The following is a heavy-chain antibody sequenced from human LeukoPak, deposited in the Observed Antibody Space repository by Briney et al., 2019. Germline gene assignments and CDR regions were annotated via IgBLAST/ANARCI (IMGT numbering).Heavy chain of an antibody. CDR3: ANGNRCTSPNCLGYYYFYMDV. Sequence: PGGSLRLSCAASGFTFSSCAMSWVRQAPGKGLEWVSAISGSGGSTYYADSVKGRFTISRDNSKNTLYLQMNSLRAEDTAVYYCANGNRCTSPNCLGYYYFYMDVWGKGTTVTVSS. CDR2: ISGSGGST. CDR1: GFTFSSCA. V-gene: IGHV3-23*01. J-gene: IGHJ6*03. D-gene: IGHD2-8*01.